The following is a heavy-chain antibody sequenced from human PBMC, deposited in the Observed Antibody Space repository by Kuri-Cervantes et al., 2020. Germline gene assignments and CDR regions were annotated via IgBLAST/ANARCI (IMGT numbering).Heavy chain of an antibody. D-gene: IGHD6-13*01. CDR3: ARGVWQQPVLGALDV. J-gene: IGHJ3*01. V-gene: IGHV4-39*07. Sequence: SETLSLTCTVSGGSISSSSYYWGWIRQPPGKGLEWIGSIYYSGSTYYNPSLKCRVTISVDTSMNQFSLRLSSMTTADTAVYYCARGVWQQPVLGALDVWGQGTMVTVSS. CDR1: GGSISSSSYY. CDR2: IYYSGST.